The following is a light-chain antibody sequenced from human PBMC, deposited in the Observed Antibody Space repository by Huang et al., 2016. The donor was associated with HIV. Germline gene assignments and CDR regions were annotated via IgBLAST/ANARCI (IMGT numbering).Light chain of an antibody. CDR2: GAS. Sequence: EIVMTQSPDTLSVSPGERVTLSCRASQSVSSNLAWYRQNPGQAPWLLIYGASTRATGIPARFSGRGSGTEFTLTISSLQFEDFAVYYCQQYNDWPRTFGQGSKVEI. CDR3: QQYNDWPRT. CDR1: QSVSSN. V-gene: IGKV3-15*01. J-gene: IGKJ1*01.